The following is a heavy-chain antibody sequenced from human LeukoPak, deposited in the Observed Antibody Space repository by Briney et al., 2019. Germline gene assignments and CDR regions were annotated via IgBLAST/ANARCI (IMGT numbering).Heavy chain of an antibody. Sequence: SETLSLTCAVYGGSFSGHYWSWIRQPPGKGLEWIGEINHSGSTNYNPSLKSRVTISVDTSKNQFSLKLSSVTAADTAVYYCARTGGYRSDWFDPWGQGTLVTVSS. CDR2: INHSGST. V-gene: IGHV4-34*01. CDR1: GGSFSGHY. J-gene: IGHJ5*02. CDR3: ARTGGYRSDWFDP. D-gene: IGHD3-10*01.